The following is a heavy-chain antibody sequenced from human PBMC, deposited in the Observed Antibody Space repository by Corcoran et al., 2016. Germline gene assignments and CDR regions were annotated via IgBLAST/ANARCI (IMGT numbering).Heavy chain of an antibody. V-gene: IGHV3-21*01. Sequence: EVQLVESGGGLVKPGGSLRLSCAASGFTFSSYSMNWVRQAPGKGLEWVSSISSSSSYIYYADSVKGRFTISRDNAKNSLYLQMNSRRAEDTAVYYCARGGVVVAATPDYWGQGTLVTVSS. CDR2: ISSSSSYI. CDR3: ARGGVVVAATPDY. J-gene: IGHJ4*02. CDR1: GFTFSSYS. D-gene: IGHD2-15*01.